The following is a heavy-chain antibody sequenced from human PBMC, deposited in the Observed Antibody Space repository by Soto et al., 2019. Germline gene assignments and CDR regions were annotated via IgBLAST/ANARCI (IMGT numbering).Heavy chain of an antibody. V-gene: IGHV1-18*04. CDR1: GYTFTSYG. D-gene: IGHD3-22*01. CDR2: ISGYNGNT. CDR3: AREPLKWLTSYYYYGMDV. Sequence: QVQLVQSGAEVKKPGASVKVSCKASGYTFTSYGISWVRQAPGQGLEWMGWISGYNGNTNYAQQLQGRVTMTTDTSTSTDYMKLRSLRSDDTAVYYCAREPLKWLTSYYYYGMDVWGQGTTVTVSS. J-gene: IGHJ6*02.